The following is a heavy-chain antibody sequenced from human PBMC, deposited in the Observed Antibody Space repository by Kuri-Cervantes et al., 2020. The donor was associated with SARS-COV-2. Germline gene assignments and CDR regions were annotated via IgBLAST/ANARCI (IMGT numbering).Heavy chain of an antibody. J-gene: IGHJ4*02. Sequence: SETLSLTCTVSGYSVSSGYYWGWIRQPPGKGLEWIGSIYHSGSTYYNPSLKSRVTISVDTSKNQFSLKLSSVTAADTAVYYCARGTDGIDYWGQGTLVPSPQ. CDR1: GYSVSSGYY. V-gene: IGHV4-38-2*02. CDR3: ARGTDGIDY. D-gene: IGHD1-1*01. CDR2: IYHSGST.